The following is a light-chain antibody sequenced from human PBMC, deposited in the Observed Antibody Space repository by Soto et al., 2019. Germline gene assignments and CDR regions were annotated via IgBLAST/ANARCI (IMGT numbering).Light chain of an antibody. CDR2: DAS. CDR3: QQSYRTPHT. V-gene: IGKV1-5*01. Sequence: DIQMTQSPSTLSASVGDRVTITCRASQSISSCLAWYQQKPGKAPKLLIYDASSLESGVPSRFSGSGSGTEFTLTISSLQPDDFATYYCQQSYRTPHTFGPGTKLETK. J-gene: IGKJ2*01. CDR1: QSISSC.